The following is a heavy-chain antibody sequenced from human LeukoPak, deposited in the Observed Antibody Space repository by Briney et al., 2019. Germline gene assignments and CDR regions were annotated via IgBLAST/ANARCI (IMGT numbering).Heavy chain of an antibody. V-gene: IGHV1-2*02. CDR1: GYTFTGYY. CDR3: ARDRPLDADDYYGFYYFDY. Sequence: GASVQVSCKASGYTFTGYYMHWVRQAPGQGLEWMGWINPNSGGTNHAQKFQGRVTMTRDTSISTAYMELSRLRSDDTAVYYCARDRPLDADDYYGFYYFDYWGQGTLVTVSS. J-gene: IGHJ4*02. CDR2: INPNSGGT. D-gene: IGHD3-10*01.